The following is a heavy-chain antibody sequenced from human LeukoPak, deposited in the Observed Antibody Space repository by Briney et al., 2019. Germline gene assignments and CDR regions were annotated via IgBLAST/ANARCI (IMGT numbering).Heavy chain of an antibody. CDR2: IYYSGSI. CDR3: ARENPSGYYNRPIDY. J-gene: IGHJ4*02. V-gene: IGHV4-59*01. D-gene: IGHD3-22*01. Sequence: SEALSLTCTVSGASISSYYWSWIRQPPGKGLEWIGDIYYSGSIKYNPSLKSRVTMSVDTSKNQFSLKLSSVTAADTAIYYCARENPSGYYNRPIDYWGQGTLVTVSS. CDR1: GASISSYY.